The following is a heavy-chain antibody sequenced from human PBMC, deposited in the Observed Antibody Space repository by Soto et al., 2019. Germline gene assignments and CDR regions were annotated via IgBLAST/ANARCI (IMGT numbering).Heavy chain of an antibody. CDR2: INAGNGNT. J-gene: IGHJ5*02. V-gene: IGHV1-3*01. D-gene: IGHD6-19*01. Sequence: ASVKVSCKASGYTFTSYAMHWVRQAPGQRLEWMGWINAGNGNTKYSQKFQGRVTITRDTSASTAYMELSSLRSEDTALYYCARWYSSGWYNWFDPWGQGTLVTVSS. CDR3: ARWYSSGWYNWFDP. CDR1: GYTFTSYA.